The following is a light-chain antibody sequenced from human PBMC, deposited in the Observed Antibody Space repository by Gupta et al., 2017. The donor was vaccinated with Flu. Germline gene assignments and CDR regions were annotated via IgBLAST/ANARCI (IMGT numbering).Light chain of an antibody. V-gene: IGKV3-20*01. J-gene: IGKJ3*01. CDR3: QQYGSSP. CDR2: GAS. Sequence: EIVFTQSPGTLSLSPGERATLSCRASQSVSSSYLAWYQQKPGQAPRLLIYGASSRATGIPDRFSGSGSGADFTLTISRLEPEDFAVYYCQQYGSSPFGPGTKVDI. CDR1: QSVSSSY.